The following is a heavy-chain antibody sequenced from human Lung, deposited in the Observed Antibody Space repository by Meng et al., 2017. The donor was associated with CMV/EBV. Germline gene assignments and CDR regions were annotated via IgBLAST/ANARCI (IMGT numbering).Heavy chain of an antibody. D-gene: IGHD2-2*01. J-gene: IGHJ5*02. CDR1: GYRXITYD. V-gene: IGHV1-8*01. Sequence: ASXXVSXKACGYRXITYDINWVRQAPGQGLEWVGWRNPHTGETGYPQKFQGRVTITRDTSIKTAYMEMRSLRSDDTGVYYCARGLGKGCSSIDCSVGKSDWFDPWXQGTLVTVSS. CDR2: RNPHTGET. CDR3: ARGLGKGCSSIDCSVGKSDWFDP.